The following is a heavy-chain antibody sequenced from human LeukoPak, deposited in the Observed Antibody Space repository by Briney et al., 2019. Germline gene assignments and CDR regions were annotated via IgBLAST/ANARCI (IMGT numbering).Heavy chain of an antibody. J-gene: IGHJ4*02. V-gene: IGHV3-30*02. CDR2: IRFDGSTK. CDR1: GITFRSSS. Sequence: GGSRRLSCVASGITFRSSSMHWVRQAPGKGLEWLAFIRFDGSTKYYADSVKGRFTVSRDNSKSTLYLQMNCLRAEDTAVYYCAQPDFWGQGTLVTVSS. CDR3: AQPDF.